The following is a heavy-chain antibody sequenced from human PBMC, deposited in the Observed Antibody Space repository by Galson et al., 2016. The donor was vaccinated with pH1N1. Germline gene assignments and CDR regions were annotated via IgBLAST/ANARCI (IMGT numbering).Heavy chain of an antibody. D-gene: IGHD4-17*01. V-gene: IGHV3-33*01. CDR2: IWSDARIT. CDR3: ARVGAYGDYDLLMNNWFDP. J-gene: IGHJ5*02. Sequence: SLRLSCAASGSSFSSSDMYWVRQAPGKGLEWVAVIWSDARITNYGDSVMGRFTISRDNSKKTLFLQMNSLRAEDTAVYYCARVGAYGDYDLLMNNWFDPWGQGTLVTVSS. CDR1: GSSFSSSD.